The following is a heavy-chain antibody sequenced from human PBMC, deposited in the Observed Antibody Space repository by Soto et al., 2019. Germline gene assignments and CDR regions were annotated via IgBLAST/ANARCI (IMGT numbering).Heavy chain of an antibody. CDR1: GFTFSSYA. V-gene: IGHV3-30-3*01. J-gene: IGHJ4*02. CDR3: ARGFSSGWYDY. D-gene: IGHD6-19*01. CDR2: ISYDGSNK. Sequence: QVQLVESGGGVVQPGRSLRLSCAASGFTFSSYAMHWVRQARGKGLEWVAVISYDGSNKYYADSVKGRFTISRDNSKNTLYLQMNSLRAEDTAVYYCARGFSSGWYDYWGQGTLVTVSS.